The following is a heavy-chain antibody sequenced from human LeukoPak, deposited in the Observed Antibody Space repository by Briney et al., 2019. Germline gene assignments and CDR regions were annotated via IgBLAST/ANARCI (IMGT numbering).Heavy chain of an antibody. D-gene: IGHD1-26*01. CDR3: ARDWNRGSYHSDY. Sequence: ASVKVSCKASGGTFISYAIIWVRQAPGQGLEWMGRIIPMLDITNYAQQFQGRVTITADKSTTTAYMELSSLKSEDTAVYYCARDWNRGSYHSDYWGQGTLVTVSS. J-gene: IGHJ4*02. CDR2: IIPMLDIT. V-gene: IGHV1-69*04. CDR1: GGTFISYA.